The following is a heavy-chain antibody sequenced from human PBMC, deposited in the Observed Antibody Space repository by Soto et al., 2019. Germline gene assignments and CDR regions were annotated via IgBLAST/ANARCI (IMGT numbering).Heavy chain of an antibody. V-gene: IGHV3-48*03. CDR1: GFTFSSYE. CDR2: ISSSGGTI. D-gene: IGHD3-9*01. CDR3: AREARGYDILTGYPSRYGLDV. J-gene: IGHJ6*02. Sequence: GGSLRLSCAASGFTFSSYEMNWVRQAPGKGLEWVSYISSSGGTIYYADSVKGRFTISRDNAKNSLFLQMNSLRAEDTAVYYCAREARGYDILTGYPSRYGLDVWGQGTSVTVSS.